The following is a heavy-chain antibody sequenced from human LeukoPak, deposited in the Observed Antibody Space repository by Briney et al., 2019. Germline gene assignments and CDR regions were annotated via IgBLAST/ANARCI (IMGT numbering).Heavy chain of an antibody. Sequence: SVKVSCKASGGTFSSYAISWVRQAPGQGLEWMGGIIPIFGTANYAQKFQGRVTITADESTSTAYMELSSLRSEDTAVYYCARGTRSGPNWFDPWGQGTLVTVSS. CDR1: GGTFSSYA. J-gene: IGHJ5*02. V-gene: IGHV1-69*13. CDR2: IIPIFGTA. CDR3: ARGTRSGPNWFDP. D-gene: IGHD6-19*01.